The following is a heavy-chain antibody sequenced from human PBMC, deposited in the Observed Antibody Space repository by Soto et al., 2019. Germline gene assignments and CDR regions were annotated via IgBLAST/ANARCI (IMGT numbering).Heavy chain of an antibody. J-gene: IGHJ4*02. CDR1: GGSFSGYY. CDR3: AREKPYSSSWYHDY. V-gene: IGHV4-34*01. Sequence: QVQLQQWGAGLLKPSETLSLTCAVYGGSFSGYYWSWIRQPPGKGLEWIGEINHSGSTNYNPSHNIRVTISVDTSKNQFSLKLSSVTAADTAVYYCAREKPYSSSWYHDYWGQGTLVTVSS. D-gene: IGHD6-13*01. CDR2: INHSGST.